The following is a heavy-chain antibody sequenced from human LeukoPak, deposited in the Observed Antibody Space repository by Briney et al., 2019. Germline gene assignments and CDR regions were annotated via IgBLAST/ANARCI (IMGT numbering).Heavy chain of an antibody. CDR3: ARLDSFRRLRYSPPLDY. CDR2: IYPGDPDT. V-gene: IGHV5-51*01. D-gene: IGHD3-9*01. Sequence: GESLQISCKASGYIFTSYWIGWVRQLPGKGLEWMGIIYPGDPDTRYSPSFQGQVTISADKSISSAYLQWSSLKASDTAMYYCARLDSFRRLRYSPPLDYWGQGTLVTVSS. CDR1: GYIFTSYW. J-gene: IGHJ4*02.